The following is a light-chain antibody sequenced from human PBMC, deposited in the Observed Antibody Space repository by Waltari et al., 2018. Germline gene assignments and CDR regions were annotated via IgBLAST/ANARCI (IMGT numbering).Light chain of an antibody. CDR2: GAV. CDR3: QQSYRTPLT. J-gene: IGKJ1*01. Sequence: DIQMTQSPTSLSASVGDRVTITCRASQSISSYLNWYQQKPGKAPNLLIYGAVTLQGGVPSRFSGSESATGFTLTISSLKPEDFATYYCQQSYRTPLTFGQGTRVEVK. V-gene: IGKV1-39*01. CDR1: QSISSY.